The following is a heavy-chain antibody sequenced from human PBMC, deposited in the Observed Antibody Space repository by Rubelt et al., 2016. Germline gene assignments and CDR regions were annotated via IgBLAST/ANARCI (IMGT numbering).Heavy chain of an antibody. V-gene: IGHV3-7*01. CDR1: GFTFSNYW. D-gene: IGHD7-27*01. Sequence: EVQLVESGGGLVQPGGSLRLSCAASGFTFSNYWMSWVRQVSGKGLEWVANIKQDGSEKHYVDSVKGRFNISRDNAKNSLYLQMNSLRADDTAMYYCVRVSENWGDDSWGQGTLVTVSS. J-gene: IGHJ4*02. CDR2: IKQDGSEK. CDR3: VRVSENWGDDS.